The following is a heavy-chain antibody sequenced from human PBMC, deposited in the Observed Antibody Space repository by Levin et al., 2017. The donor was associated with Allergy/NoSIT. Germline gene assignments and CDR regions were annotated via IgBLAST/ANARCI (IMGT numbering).Heavy chain of an antibody. CDR3: ARITDGYRNFDY. J-gene: IGHJ4*02. Sequence: AASVKVSCKASGYTFTSYDINWVRQATGQGLEWMGWMNPNSGNTGYAQKFQGRVTMTRNTSISTAYMELSSLRSEDTAVYYCARITDGYRNFDYWGQGTLVTVSS. CDR1: GYTFTSYD. V-gene: IGHV1-8*01. CDR2: MNPNSGNT. D-gene: IGHD5-24*01.